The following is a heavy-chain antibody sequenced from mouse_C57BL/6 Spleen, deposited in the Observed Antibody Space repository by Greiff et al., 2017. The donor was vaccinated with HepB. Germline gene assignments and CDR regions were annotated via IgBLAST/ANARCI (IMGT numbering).Heavy chain of an antibody. Sequence: QVQLQQSGAELVRPGASVTLSCKASGYTFTDYEMHWVKQTPVHGLEWIGAIDPETGGTAYNQKFKGKAILTADKSSSTAYMELRSLTSEDAAVYYCPVFSATVVAKGDFDYWGQGTTLTVSA. D-gene: IGHD1-1*01. CDR1: GYTFTDYE. CDR2: IDPETGGT. V-gene: IGHV1-15*01. CDR3: PVFSATVVAKGDFDY. J-gene: IGHJ2*01.